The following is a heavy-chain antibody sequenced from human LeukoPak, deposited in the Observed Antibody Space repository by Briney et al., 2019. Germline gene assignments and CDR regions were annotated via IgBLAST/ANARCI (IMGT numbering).Heavy chain of an antibody. Sequence: GGSLRLSCAASGFTFSSYGMHWVRQAPGKGLEWVAVIWYDGSNKYYADSVKGRFTISRDNSKNTLYLQMNSLRAEDTAVYYCARERVVTATDAFDIWGQGTRVTV. CDR1: GFTFSSYG. CDR2: IWYDGSNK. CDR3: ARERVVTATDAFDI. D-gene: IGHD2-21*02. V-gene: IGHV3-33*01. J-gene: IGHJ3*02.